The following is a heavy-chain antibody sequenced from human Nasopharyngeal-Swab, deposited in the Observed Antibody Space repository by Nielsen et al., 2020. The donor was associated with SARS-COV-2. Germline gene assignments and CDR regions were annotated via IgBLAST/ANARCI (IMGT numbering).Heavy chain of an antibody. CDR1: GFTFNIYA. Sequence: GGSLRLSCAASGFTFNIYAMAWVRRAPGRGLQWVTGVSASGGSTYSTDSVKGRFSISRDNSKNTLFLQMHSLRVEDTAVYYCAKDGVVRGDALDLWGQGTMVTVSS. CDR3: AKDGVVRGDALDL. J-gene: IGHJ3*01. V-gene: IGHV3-23*01. D-gene: IGHD3-10*01. CDR2: VSASGGST.